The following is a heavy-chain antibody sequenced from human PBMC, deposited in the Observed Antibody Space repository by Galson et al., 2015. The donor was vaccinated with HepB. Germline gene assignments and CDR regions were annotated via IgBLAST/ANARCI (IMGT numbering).Heavy chain of an antibody. D-gene: IGHD3-16*02. CDR3: ARETVILNWSLDL. Sequence: SLRLSCAASGFTFSRFGMHWVRQAPGKGLEWMGCIWYGGSNTHTADSVKGRFSISRDNSRNTLYLHMNSLRAEDTAVYYCARETVILNWSLDLWGRGTLVTVSS. J-gene: IGHJ2*01. CDR2: IWYGGSNT. CDR1: GFTFSRFG. V-gene: IGHV3-33*01.